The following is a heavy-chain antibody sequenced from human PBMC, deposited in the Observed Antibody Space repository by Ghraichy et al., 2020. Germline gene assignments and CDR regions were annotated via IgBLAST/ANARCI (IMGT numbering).Heavy chain of an antibody. CDR3: ARSIGWLLTSTHYWYFDL. CDR1: GGSISSSSYY. V-gene: IGHV4-39*01. D-gene: IGHD3-22*01. J-gene: IGHJ2*01. Sequence: ETLSLTCTVSGGSISSSSYYWGWIRQPPGKGLEWIGSIYYSGSTYYNPSLKSRVTISVDTSKNQFSLKLSSVTAADTAVYYCARSIGWLLTSTHYWYFDLWGRGTLVTVSS. CDR2: IYYSGST.